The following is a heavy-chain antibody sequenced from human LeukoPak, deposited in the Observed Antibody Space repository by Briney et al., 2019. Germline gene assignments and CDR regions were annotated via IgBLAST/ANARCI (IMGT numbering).Heavy chain of an antibody. CDR3: ARKAPHDSSGWYFDL. V-gene: IGHV1-8*01. CDR2: MNPNSGNT. D-gene: IGHD3-22*01. CDR1: GYTFTSYD. Sequence: ASVKVSCKASGYTFTSYDINWVRQATGQGLEWMGWMNPNSGNTGYAQKFQGRVTMTRNSSISTAYMELSSLRSEDTAVYYCARKAPHDSSGWYFDLWGHGTLVTVSS. J-gene: IGHJ2*01.